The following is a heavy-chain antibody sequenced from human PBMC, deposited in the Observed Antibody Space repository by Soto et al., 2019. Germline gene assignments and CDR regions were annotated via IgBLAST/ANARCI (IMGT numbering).Heavy chain of an antibody. CDR1: GGSITSGGYY. J-gene: IGHJ5*02. Sequence: QVQLQESGPGLVKPSQTLSLTCTVSGGSITSGGYYWTWIRQHPGKGLEQIGYIYYNGSTYYNPSLQSRVTISVDTSKNQFSLKLSYVTAADTAVYYCARSVFPWGQETLVTVST. CDR2: IYYNGST. V-gene: IGHV4-31*03. CDR3: ARSVFP.